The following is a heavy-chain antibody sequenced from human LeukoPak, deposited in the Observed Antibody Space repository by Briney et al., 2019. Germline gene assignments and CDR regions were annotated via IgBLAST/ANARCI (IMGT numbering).Heavy chain of an antibody. J-gene: IGHJ4*02. CDR3: ARGPPYDTSLTSNFDY. Sequence: ASVKVSCKASGYTFTGYYMHWVRQAPGQGLEWMGWINPNSGGTNYAQKFQGWVTMTRDTSISTAYMELSRLRSDDTAVYYCARGPPYDTSLTSNFDYWGQGTLVTVSS. D-gene: IGHD3-22*01. CDR1: GYTFTGYY. V-gene: IGHV1-2*04. CDR2: INPNSGGT.